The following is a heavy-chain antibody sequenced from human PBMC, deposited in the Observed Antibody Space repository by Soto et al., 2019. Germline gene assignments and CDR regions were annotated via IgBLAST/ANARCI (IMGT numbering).Heavy chain of an antibody. V-gene: IGHV3-30*03. D-gene: IGHD1-26*01. CDR3: ARYSGKYQGPIDY. J-gene: IGHJ4*02. CDR1: GFTFSHYG. CDR2: ISYDGRNK. Sequence: QVQLVESGGGVVQPGRSLRLSCAASGFTFSHYGIHWVRQAPGKGLGGLAVISYDGRNKPYADSVKGRFTVSRDNSKNTLYLQMNSLRAEDPAVYFCARYSGKYQGPIDYWGQGTLVTVSS.